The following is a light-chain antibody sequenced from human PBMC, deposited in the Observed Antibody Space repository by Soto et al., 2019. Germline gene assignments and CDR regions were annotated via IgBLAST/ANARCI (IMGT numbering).Light chain of an antibody. CDR2: GAS. CDR3: QQANSFPLT. J-gene: IGKJ5*01. CDR1: QGISRW. Sequence: DIQMTQSPSFVSASVGDRVTITCRASQGISRWLAWYQQRPGKAPELLIYGASSLQSGVPSRFSGSGSGTDFTLTISSLQTEDFATYSCQQANSFPLTFGHGTRLDIK. V-gene: IGKV1-12*01.